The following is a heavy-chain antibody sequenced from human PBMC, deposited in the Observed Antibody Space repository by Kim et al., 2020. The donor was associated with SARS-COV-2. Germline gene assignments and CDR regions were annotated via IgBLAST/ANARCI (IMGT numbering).Heavy chain of an antibody. J-gene: IGHJ5*02. Sequence: ASVKVSCKASGYTFTSYGISRVRQAPGQGLEWMGWISAYNGNTNYAQKLKGRVTMTTDTSTSTAYMELRSLRSDDTAVDYCARGVGAYFWSGRTPGWFDPWGQGTLVTVSS. V-gene: IGHV1-18*04. CDR2: ISAYNGNT. CDR1: GYTFTSYG. D-gene: IGHD3-3*01. CDR3: ARGVGAYFWSGRTPGWFDP.